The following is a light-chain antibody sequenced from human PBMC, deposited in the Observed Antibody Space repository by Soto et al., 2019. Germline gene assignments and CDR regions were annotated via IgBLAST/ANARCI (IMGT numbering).Light chain of an antibody. J-gene: IGKJ1*01. CDR3: QQYTNTNNPWM. CDR2: DAS. V-gene: IGKV1-5*01. CDR1: QTISTW. Sequence: DIQVTQSAPTVPASRGHRCSITGRAIQTISTWMAWYQQKPGKAPKLLVYDASTLQSGIASRFSGSGSGTEFTLIISGLQPDDSATYYCQQYTNTNNPWMFGQGTKVDI.